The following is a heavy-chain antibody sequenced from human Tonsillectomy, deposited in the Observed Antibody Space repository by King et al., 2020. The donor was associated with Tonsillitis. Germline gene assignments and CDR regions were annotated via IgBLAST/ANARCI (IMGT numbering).Heavy chain of an antibody. D-gene: IGHD1-26*01. V-gene: IGHV3-7*04. CDR1: GFTFSSFG. J-gene: IGHJ5*01. CDR2: INQDGSEA. Sequence: VQLVESGGGLVQPGGSLRLSCTASGFTFSSFGMNWVRQAPGKGLEWVAMINQDGSEAKYVDTVKGRFTISRDNTRNSLFLQMNSLTAEDTAVYYCMRLQGWGRFDSWGQGTLVTVSS. CDR3: MRLQGWGRFDS.